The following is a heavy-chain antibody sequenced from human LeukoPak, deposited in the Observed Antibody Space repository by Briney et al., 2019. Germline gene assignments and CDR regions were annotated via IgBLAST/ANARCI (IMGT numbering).Heavy chain of an antibody. J-gene: IGHJ4*02. CDR1: RGTFSSYA. D-gene: IGHD5-18*01. CDR2: IIPIFGTA. CDR3: ARGGFSYGRGVTYFDY. Sequence: GSSVKVSCKASRGTFSSYAISWVRQAPGQGLEWMGRIIPIFGTANYAQKFQGRVTITADKSTSTAYMELSSLRSEDTAVYYCARGGFSYGRGVTYFDYWGQGTLVTVSS. V-gene: IGHV1-69*06.